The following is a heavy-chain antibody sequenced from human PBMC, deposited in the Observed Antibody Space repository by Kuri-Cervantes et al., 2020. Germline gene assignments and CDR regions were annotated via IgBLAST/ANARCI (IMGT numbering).Heavy chain of an antibody. Sequence: GGSLRLSCAASGFTFSSYWMSWVRHAPGKGLEWLANIKEDGSEKYYVDSVKGRFTISRDNAKNSLYVQMNSLRAEDTAVYYCARLGYGSGWYEGYFDLWGRGTLVTVSS. CDR1: GFTFSSYW. CDR2: IKEDGSEK. CDR3: ARLGYGSGWYEGYFDL. V-gene: IGHV3-7*02. J-gene: IGHJ2*01. D-gene: IGHD6-19*01.